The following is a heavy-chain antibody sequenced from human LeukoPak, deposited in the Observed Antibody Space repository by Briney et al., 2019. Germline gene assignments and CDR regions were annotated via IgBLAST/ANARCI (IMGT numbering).Heavy chain of an antibody. CDR3: ARERYYDSSGLDY. D-gene: IGHD3-22*01. V-gene: IGHV4-31*03. Sequence: SETLSLTCTVSGGSISSDGYYWSWIRQHPGKGLEWIGYIYYSGSTYYNPSLKSRVTISVDTSKNQFSLKLSSVTAADTAVYYCARERYYDSSGLDYWGQGTLVTVSS. J-gene: IGHJ4*02. CDR1: GGSISSDGYY. CDR2: IYYSGST.